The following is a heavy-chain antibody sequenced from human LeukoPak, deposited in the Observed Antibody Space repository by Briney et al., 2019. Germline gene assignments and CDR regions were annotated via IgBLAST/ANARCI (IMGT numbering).Heavy chain of an antibody. Sequence: GGSLSLSCAASGLIFRNYGMHWVRQAPGKGLEWVAVIWYDGSNQYYLDSVKGRFTVSKDNAKNTLYLQMNSLRAEDTAVYYCATDRNGGKYYDYWGQGTLVTVSS. CDR2: IWYDGSNQ. J-gene: IGHJ4*02. D-gene: IGHD1-26*01. CDR1: GLIFRNYG. V-gene: IGHV3-33*01. CDR3: ATDRNGGKYYDY.